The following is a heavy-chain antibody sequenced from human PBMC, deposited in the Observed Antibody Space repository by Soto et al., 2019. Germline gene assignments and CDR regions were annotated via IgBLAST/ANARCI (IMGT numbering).Heavy chain of an antibody. Sequence: RLSCAASGFTFSRYSMNWVRQAPGKGLEWVSYISSSSNSIYYADSVKGRFTISRDNSKNTLYLQMNSLRAEDTAVYYCARDSLDIVTGYNWFYTCAQGTPVPVSA. D-gene: IGHD3-9*01. CDR2: ISSSSNSI. CDR1: GFTFSRYS. V-gene: IGHV3-48*01. J-gene: IGHJ5*02. CDR3: ARDSLDIVTGYNWFYT.